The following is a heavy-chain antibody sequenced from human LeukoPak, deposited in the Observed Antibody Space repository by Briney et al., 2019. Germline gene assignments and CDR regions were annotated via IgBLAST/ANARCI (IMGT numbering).Heavy chain of an antibody. CDR1: GFTFSSYT. D-gene: IGHD3-10*01. Sequence: GGSLRLSCAASGFTFSSYTTNWVRQAPGKGLEWVSYISTSSSHTYYADSVKGRFTISRDNAKKSLYLQMNSLSAEDTAVYYCAWYGSGTCCPPLDYWGQGTLVTVSS. J-gene: IGHJ4*02. CDR2: ISTSSSHT. CDR3: AWYGSGTCCPPLDY. V-gene: IGHV3-21*05.